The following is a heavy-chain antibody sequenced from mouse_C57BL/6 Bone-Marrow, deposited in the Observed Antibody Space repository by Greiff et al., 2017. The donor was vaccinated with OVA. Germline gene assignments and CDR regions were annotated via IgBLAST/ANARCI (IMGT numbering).Heavy chain of an antibody. J-gene: IGHJ1*03. CDR2: IDPSDSYT. V-gene: IGHV1-69*01. CDR1: GYTFTSYW. D-gene: IGHD1-1*01. Sequence: QVQLKQPGAELVMPGASVKLSCKASGYTFTSYWMHWVRPRPGQGLEWIGEIDPSDSYTNYNHKFKGKSTLTVDKSSSTAYMQRSSVTSEDSAVYYWARDITTVVARGYWYFDVWGTGTTVTVSS. CDR3: ARDITTVVARGYWYFDV.